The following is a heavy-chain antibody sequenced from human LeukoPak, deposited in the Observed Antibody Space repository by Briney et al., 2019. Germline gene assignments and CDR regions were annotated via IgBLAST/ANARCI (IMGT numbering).Heavy chain of an antibody. Sequence: AGGSLRLSCAASGVIFNNYGLIWVRQAPGKGLQWVSAISNDGGGIQYADFVKGRFTISRDNSKNMLFLQMNSLTAEDTALYYCAKGSSGYFADLWGQGTLVTVSS. CDR1: GVIFNNYG. CDR2: ISNDGGGI. D-gene: IGHD3-22*01. CDR3: AKGSSGYFADL. J-gene: IGHJ5*02. V-gene: IGHV3-23*01.